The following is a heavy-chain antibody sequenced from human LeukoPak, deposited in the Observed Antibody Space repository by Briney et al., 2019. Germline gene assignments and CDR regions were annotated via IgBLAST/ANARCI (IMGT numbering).Heavy chain of an antibody. CDR3: TSSPERPYYYYYGMDV. V-gene: IGHV3-73*01. Sequence: AGSLRLSCAASGFTFSGSAMHWVRQASGKGLEWVGRIRSKANSYATAYAASVKGRFTISRDDSKNTAYLQMNSLKTEDTAVYYCTSSPERPYYYYYGMDVWGQGTTVTVSS. CDR2: IRSKANSYAT. J-gene: IGHJ6*02. D-gene: IGHD1-1*01. CDR1: GFTFSGSA.